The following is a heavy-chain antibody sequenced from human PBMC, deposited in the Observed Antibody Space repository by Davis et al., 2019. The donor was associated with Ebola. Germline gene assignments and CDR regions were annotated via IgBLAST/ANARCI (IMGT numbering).Heavy chain of an antibody. Sequence: GESLKISCAASGFTVSSNYMSWVRQAPGKGLEWVSVIYSGGSTYYADSVKGRFTISRDNSKNTLYLQMNSLRAEDTAVYYCTRGSVRFLEWLSQNAFDIWGQGTMVTVSS. CDR3: TRGSVRFLEWLSQNAFDI. D-gene: IGHD3-3*01. CDR1: GFTVSSNY. J-gene: IGHJ3*02. CDR2: IYSGGST. V-gene: IGHV3-66*01.